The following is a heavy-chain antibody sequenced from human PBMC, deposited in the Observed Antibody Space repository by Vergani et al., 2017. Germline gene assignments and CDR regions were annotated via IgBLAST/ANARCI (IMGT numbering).Heavy chain of an antibody. CDR3: ARVNTETNVHLYYYYYMDV. D-gene: IGHD4-11*01. CDR1: GGSFTSYH. Sequence: QVQLQQWGGGLLKPSETLSLTCVVNGGSFTSYHWTWIRQSPGEGLEWVGEIDHTGRPDYNPSLKSRLTMSVDKSRNQFSLTLNAATATDTAIYFCARVNTETNVHLYYYYYMDVWGQGTAVTVS. CDR2: IDHTGRP. J-gene: IGHJ6*03. V-gene: IGHV4-34*01.